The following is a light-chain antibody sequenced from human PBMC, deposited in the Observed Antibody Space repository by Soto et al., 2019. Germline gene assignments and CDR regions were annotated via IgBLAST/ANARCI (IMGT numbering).Light chain of an antibody. J-gene: IGKJ1*01. CDR3: QPYGSSPRT. CDR1: QSVSSSY. V-gene: IGKV3-20*01. Sequence: EIVLTQSPGTLSLSPGERATLSCRASQSVSSSYLAWYQQKPGQAPRLLIYGASSRATGIPDRFSGSGSGTDFTLTISRLEPEDFAVYYCQPYGSSPRTFGQGTKGAIK. CDR2: GAS.